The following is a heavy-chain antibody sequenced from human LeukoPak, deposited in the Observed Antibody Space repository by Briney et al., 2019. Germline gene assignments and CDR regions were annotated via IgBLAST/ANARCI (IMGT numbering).Heavy chain of an antibody. CDR1: GFTFSTYA. CDR2: INPSGDRT. D-gene: IGHD5-18*01. V-gene: IGHV3-23*01. Sequence: PGGSLRLSCAASGFTFSTYAISWVRQAPGKGLEWVSGINPSGDRTYYADSVKGRFTISRDNSKNTVYLQMNSLRAEDTALYFCARDLGWIQFGDWGQGTLVTVSS. J-gene: IGHJ4*02. CDR3: ARDLGWIQFGD.